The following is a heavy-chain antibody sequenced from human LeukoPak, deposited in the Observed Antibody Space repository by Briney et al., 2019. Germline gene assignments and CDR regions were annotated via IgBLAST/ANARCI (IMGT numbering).Heavy chain of an antibody. V-gene: IGHV1-2*02. CDR2: INPNSGGT. D-gene: IGHD1-20*01. CDR1: GYTFTNYG. J-gene: IGHJ6*03. CDR3: ARVPYNWNPPDYYYMDV. Sequence: GASVKVSCKASGYTFTNYGISWVRQAPGQGLEWMGWINPNSGGTNYAQKFQGRVTMTRDTSISTAYMELSRLRSDDTAVYYCARVPYNWNPPDYYYMDVWGKGTTVTVSS.